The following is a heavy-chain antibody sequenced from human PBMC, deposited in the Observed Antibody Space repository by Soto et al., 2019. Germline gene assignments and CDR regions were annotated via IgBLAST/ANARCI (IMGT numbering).Heavy chain of an antibody. CDR2: IYYSGST. V-gene: IGHV4-59*01. Sequence: SETLSLTCTVSGGSISSYYWSWIRQPPGKGLEWIGYIYYSGSTNYNPSLKSRVTISVDTSKNQFSLKLSSVTAADTAVYYCARRYDTVFDYWGQGTLVTVSS. J-gene: IGHJ4*02. D-gene: IGHD1-20*01. CDR1: GGSISSYY. CDR3: ARRYDTVFDY.